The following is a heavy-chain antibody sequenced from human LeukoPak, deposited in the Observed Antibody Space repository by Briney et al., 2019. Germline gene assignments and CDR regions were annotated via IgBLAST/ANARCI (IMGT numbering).Heavy chain of an antibody. J-gene: IGHJ6*03. CDR3: ARAHSSSLDYYYYYYMDV. V-gene: IGHV3-48*01. D-gene: IGHD6-6*01. CDR2: ISSSSSTI. Sequence: PGGSLRLSCAASGFTFSSYSMNWVRQAPGKGLEWVSYISSSSSTIYYADSVKGRCTISRGNAKNSLYLQMNSLRAEDTAVYYCARAHSSSLDYYYYYYMDVWGKGTTVTVSS. CDR1: GFTFSSYS.